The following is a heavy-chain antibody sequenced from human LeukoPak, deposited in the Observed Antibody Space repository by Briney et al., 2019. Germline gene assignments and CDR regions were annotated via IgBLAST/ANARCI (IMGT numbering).Heavy chain of an antibody. CDR2: ISASGGST. D-gene: IGHD7-27*01. J-gene: IGHJ4*02. CDR3: ARDLTLGKPDYFDH. V-gene: IGHV3-23*01. Sequence: GGSLRLSCAASGFTFSSSAMSWVRQVPGKGLEWVSGISASGGSTSYADSVRGRFTISRDNSKNTLYVQMNSLRAEDTAVYYCARDLTLGKPDYFDHWGQGTLVTVSS. CDR1: GFTFSSSA.